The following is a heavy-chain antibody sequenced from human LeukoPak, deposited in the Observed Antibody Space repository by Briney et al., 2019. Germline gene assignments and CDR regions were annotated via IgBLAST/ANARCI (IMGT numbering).Heavy chain of an antibody. D-gene: IGHD3-10*01. CDR1: GFTFSSYA. J-gene: IGHJ4*02. V-gene: IGHV3-23*01. CDR2: ISGSGGST. Sequence: GGSLRLSCAAPGFTFSSYAISGVGQAPGKGVEWVSAISGSGGSTYYADSVKGRFTISRDNSKNTLYLQMNSLRAEDTAVYYCAKEWFGELLYSTDYWGQGTLVTVSS. CDR3: AKEWFGELLYSTDY.